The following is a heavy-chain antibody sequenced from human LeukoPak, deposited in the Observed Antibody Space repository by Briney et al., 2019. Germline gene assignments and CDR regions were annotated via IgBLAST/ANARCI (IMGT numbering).Heavy chain of an antibody. CDR3: AKRGAEVGQTVAPGDY. V-gene: IGHV3-23*01. Sequence: GGSLRLSCAASGFTFDDYGLSWVRQVPGKGLEWVSAISGSGGSTYYADSVKGRFTSSRDNSKNTLYPQMSSLRAEDTAVYYCAKRGAEVGQTVAPGDYWGQGTLVTVSS. CDR1: GFTFDDYG. D-gene: IGHD1-26*01. CDR2: ISGSGGST. J-gene: IGHJ4*02.